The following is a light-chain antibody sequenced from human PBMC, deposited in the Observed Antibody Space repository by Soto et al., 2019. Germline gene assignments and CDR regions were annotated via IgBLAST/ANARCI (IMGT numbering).Light chain of an antibody. Sequence: QSVLTQPASVSGSPGQSITISCTGTSSDVGKYNLVSWYQQHPDKAPKVMILQGYKRPSGVSNRFSGSKFGNTASLTISGLQAEDEAEYYCCAYAATYTYVFGTGTKVTVL. CDR1: SSDVGKYNL. V-gene: IGLV2-23*01. CDR2: QGY. CDR3: CAYAATYTYV. J-gene: IGLJ1*01.